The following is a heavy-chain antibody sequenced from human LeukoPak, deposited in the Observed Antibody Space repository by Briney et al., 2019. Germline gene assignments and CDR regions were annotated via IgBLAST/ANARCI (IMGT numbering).Heavy chain of an antibody. V-gene: IGHV3-74*01. Sequence: GGSLRLSCAASGFPFSNYGMNWVRQAPGKGPVWVSRINSDGSSTSYADSVKGRFTISRDNAKNTLYLQMNSLRAEDTAVYYCARDPSSITYYYDSSGFDYWGQGTLVTVSS. CDR3: ARDPSSITYYYDSSGFDY. CDR1: GFPFSNYG. J-gene: IGHJ4*02. CDR2: INSDGSST. D-gene: IGHD3-22*01.